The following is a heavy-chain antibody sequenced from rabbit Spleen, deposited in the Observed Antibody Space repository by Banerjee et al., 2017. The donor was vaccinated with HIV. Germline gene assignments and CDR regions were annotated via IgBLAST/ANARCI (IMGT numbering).Heavy chain of an antibody. CDR3: ARDAGTSFSTYGMDL. CDR1: GIDFRSFG. J-gene: IGHJ6*01. CDR2: IYAGSSGST. V-gene: IGHV1S40*01. D-gene: IGHD4-2*01. Sequence: VKPGGSLKLSCNVSGIDFRSFGINWVRQAPGKGLEWIACIYAGSSGSTYSATWAKGRFTVSKTSSTTVTLQMTSLTAADTATYFCARDAGTSFSTYGMDLWGPGTLVTVS.